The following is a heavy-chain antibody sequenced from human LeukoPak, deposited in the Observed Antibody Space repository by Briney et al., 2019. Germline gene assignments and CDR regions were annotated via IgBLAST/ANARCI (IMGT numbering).Heavy chain of an antibody. Sequence: PSETLSLTCTVSGDSISSSDYYWGWIRQPPGKGLEWIASISYSGYTYYNPSLKSRVTISVDTSNTQFSLKLSSVTAAGTAVYYCARLGSYDYSGNIDYWGQGTLVTVSS. V-gene: IGHV4-39*01. CDR3: ARLGSYDYSGNIDY. D-gene: IGHD3-22*01. J-gene: IGHJ4*02. CDR2: ISYSGYT. CDR1: GDSISSSDYY.